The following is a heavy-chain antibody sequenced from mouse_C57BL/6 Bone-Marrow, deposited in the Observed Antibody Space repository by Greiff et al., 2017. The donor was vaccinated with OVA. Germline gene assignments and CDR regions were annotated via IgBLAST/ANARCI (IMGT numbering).Heavy chain of an antibody. CDR3: TTGGNYEG. J-gene: IGHJ3*02. CDR1: GFNIKDDY. Sequence: VQLQQSGAELVRPGASVKLSCTASGFNIKDDYMHWVKQRPEQGLEWIGWIDPENGDTEYASKFQGKATITADTSANTAYLHLSSLTSEDTAVYYCTTGGNYEGWGQGTLVTVSA. D-gene: IGHD2-1*01. CDR2: IDPENGDT. V-gene: IGHV14-4*01.